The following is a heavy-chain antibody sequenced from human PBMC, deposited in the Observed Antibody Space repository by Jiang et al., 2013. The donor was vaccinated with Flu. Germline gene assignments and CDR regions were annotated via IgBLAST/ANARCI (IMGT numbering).Heavy chain of an antibody. CDR3: TRDFTPRRLITLTFDL. V-gene: IGHV1-2*02. CDR2: INPHSGGT. J-gene: IGHJ4*02. Sequence: GAEVKKPGASVKVSCKVSGYSLIDYYMHWVRQAPGQGLEWMGWINPHSGGTMYAQKFHDRITISRDLSIDTAYLEVSRLTYDDTAVYFCTRDFTPRRLITLTFDLWGQGTQVTVSS. CDR1: GYSLIDYY. D-gene: IGHD3-22*01.